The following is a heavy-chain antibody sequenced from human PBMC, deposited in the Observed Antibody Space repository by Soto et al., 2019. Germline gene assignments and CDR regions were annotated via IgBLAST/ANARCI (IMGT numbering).Heavy chain of an antibody. CDR2: ISGSGGST. V-gene: IGHV3-23*01. CDR1: GFTFSSYA. Sequence: GGSLRLSCAASGFTFSSYAMSWVRQAPGKGLEWVSAISGSGGSTYYADSVKGRFTISRDNSKNTLYLQMNSLRAEDTAVYYCPGDNQFLDKLLTSYFDFWGQGTQVTVSS. J-gene: IGHJ4*02. D-gene: IGHD7-27*01. CDR3: PGDNQFLDKLLTSYFDF.